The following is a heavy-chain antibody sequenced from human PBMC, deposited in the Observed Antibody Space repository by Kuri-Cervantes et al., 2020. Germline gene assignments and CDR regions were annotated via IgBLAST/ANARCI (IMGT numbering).Heavy chain of an antibody. D-gene: IGHD1-20*01. CDR1: GFTFSSYS. CDR3: ARDVNQYKWNDLDF. J-gene: IGHJ4*02. Sequence: GGSLRLSCAASGFTFSSYSMNWVRQAPGKGLEWVSSISSSGSTIYYADSVKGRFTISRDNAKNSLFLQMNSLRAEDTAVYYCARDVNQYKWNDLDFWGQGTLVTVSS. CDR2: ISSSGSTI. V-gene: IGHV3-48*04.